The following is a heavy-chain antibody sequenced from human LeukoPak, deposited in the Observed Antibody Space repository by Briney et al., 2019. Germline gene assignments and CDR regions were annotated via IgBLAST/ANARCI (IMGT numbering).Heavy chain of an antibody. CDR1: GITLSNYG. J-gene: IGHJ4*02. V-gene: IGHV3-23*01. CDR2: ISDSGGRT. D-gene: IGHD3-22*01. CDR3: AKRGVVIRVILVGFHKEAYYFDS. Sequence: GSLRLSCAVSGITLSNYGMSWVRQAPGKGLEWVAGISDSGGRTNYADSVKGRFTISRDTPKNTLYLQMNSLRAEDTAVYFCAKRGVVIRVILVGFHKEAYYFDSWGQGALVTVSS.